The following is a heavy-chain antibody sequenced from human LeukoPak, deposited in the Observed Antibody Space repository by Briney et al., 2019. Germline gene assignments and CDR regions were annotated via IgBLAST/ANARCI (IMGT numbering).Heavy chain of an antibody. CDR2: IWSGGTKK. J-gene: IGHJ4*02. CDR1: GFAFSSYG. V-gene: IGHV3-33*01. CDR3: ARDNGGQEKWELGYFDY. D-gene: IGHD1-26*01. Sequence: GGSLRLSCAASGFAFSSYGMHWVRQAPGKGLEWVAVIWSGGTKKFYTDSVRGRFTISRDQSKNTLYLQMNSLSDEDTAAYYCARDNGGQEKWELGYFDYWGQGTVVTVSS.